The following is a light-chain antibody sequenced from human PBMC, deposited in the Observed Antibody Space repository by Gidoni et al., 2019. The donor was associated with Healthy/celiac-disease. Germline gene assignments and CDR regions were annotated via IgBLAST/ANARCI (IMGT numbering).Light chain of an antibody. CDR1: QSISSY. CDR3: KQSYSTYWT. Sequence: QMTQSPASLSAYVRDRVPITCRASQSISSYVNWYQQKPGKAPKLLIYAASSLQSGVPSRFSGSGSGTDFTLTISSLQPEDFATYYCKQSYSTYWTFGQGTKVEIK. CDR2: AAS. J-gene: IGKJ1*01. V-gene: IGKV1-39*01.